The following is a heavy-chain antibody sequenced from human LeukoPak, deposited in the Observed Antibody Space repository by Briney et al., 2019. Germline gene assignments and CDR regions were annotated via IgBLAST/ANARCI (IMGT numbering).Heavy chain of an antibody. D-gene: IGHD3-22*01. CDR2: TYYRSKWEN. J-gene: IGHJ4*02. Sequence: SQTLSLTCAISGDSVSSNSAAWNWIRQSPSRGLEWLGRTYYRSKWENDYALSVKSRITVSPDTSKNQFSLQLNSVTPEDTAVYYCARLSLNSSGPVVYYFDYWGQGTLVTVSS. V-gene: IGHV6-1*01. CDR1: GDSVSSNSAA. CDR3: ARLSLNSSGPVVYYFDY.